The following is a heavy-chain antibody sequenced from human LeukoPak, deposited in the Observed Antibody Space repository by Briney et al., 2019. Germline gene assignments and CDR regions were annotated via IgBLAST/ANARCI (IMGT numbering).Heavy chain of an antibody. Sequence: GGSLRLSCAASGFTFSDYAMHWVRQAPGKGLEYVSAISTDGGGTYYVSSVKGRFTISRDNSKNTLYLQMGSLRAEDMAVYYCARYGSGSYYHYWGQGALVTVSS. CDR3: ARYGSGSYYHY. V-gene: IGHV3-64*01. CDR1: GFTFSDYA. D-gene: IGHD3-10*01. J-gene: IGHJ4*02. CDR2: ISTDGGGT.